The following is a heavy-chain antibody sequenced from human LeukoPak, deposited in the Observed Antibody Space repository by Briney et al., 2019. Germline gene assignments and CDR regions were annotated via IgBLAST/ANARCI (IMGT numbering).Heavy chain of an antibody. CDR1: GNYW. D-gene: IGHD1-26*01. CDR2: INSDGSWT. J-gene: IGHJ4*02. Sequence: GGSLRLSCAASGNYWMHWVRQVPGKGLVWVSHINSDGSWTSYADSVKGRFTISKDNAKNTLYLQMNSPRAEDTAVYYCVRDLGGRSGHWGQGTLVTVSS. CDR3: VRDLGGRSGH. V-gene: IGHV3-74*01.